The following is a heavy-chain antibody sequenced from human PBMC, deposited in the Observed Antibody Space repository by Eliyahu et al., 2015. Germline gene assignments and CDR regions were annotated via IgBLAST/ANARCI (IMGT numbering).Heavy chain of an antibody. CDR2: TSNDDNSA. CDR1: GFTLSSWW. V-gene: IGHV3-74*01. CDR3: ARDKMTLSVIPAAPDV. J-gene: IGHJ6*04. D-gene: IGHD2-2*01. Sequence: EVQLVESGGGLVQPGGSLRLSCAASGFTLSSWWMHWVRQAPGKGLVWVSRTSNDDNSAIYADSVKGRFTISRDNAKNTLYLQMNSLRLEDTAVYYCARDKMTLSVIPAAPDVWGKGTTVTVSS.